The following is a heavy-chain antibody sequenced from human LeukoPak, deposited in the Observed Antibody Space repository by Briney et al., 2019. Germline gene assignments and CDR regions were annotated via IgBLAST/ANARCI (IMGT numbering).Heavy chain of an antibody. CDR1: GDSMSNYY. CDR2: IYYSGST. Sequence: PSETLSLTCTVSGDSMSNYYWNWIRQPPGKGLEWIGYIYYSGSTNYNPSLKSRVTISVDTSKNQFSLKLRSMTAADTAVYYCARGAYDYVWGSYYGTPAYWGQGTLVTVSS. CDR3: ARGAYDYVWGSYYGTPAY. V-gene: IGHV4-59*01. J-gene: IGHJ4*02. D-gene: IGHD3-16*01.